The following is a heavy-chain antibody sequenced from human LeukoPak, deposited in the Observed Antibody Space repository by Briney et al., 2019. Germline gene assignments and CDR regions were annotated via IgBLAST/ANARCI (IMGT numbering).Heavy chain of an antibody. J-gene: IGHJ6*02. V-gene: IGHV1-18*01. CDR2: ISAYNGNT. CDR1: GYTFTSYG. D-gene: IGHD2-2*01. Sequence: ASVKVSCKASGYTFTSYGISWVRRAPGQGLEWMGWISAYNGNTNYAQKLQGRVTMTTDTSTSTAYMELRSLRSDDTAVYYCARDWAYCSSTSCYLYYYYGMDVWGQGTTVTVSS. CDR3: ARDWAYCSSTSCYLYYYYGMDV.